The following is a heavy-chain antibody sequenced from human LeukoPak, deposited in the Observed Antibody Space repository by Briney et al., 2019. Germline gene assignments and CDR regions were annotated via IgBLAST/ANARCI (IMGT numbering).Heavy chain of an antibody. D-gene: IGHD6-13*01. Sequence: GESLKISCKGSGYGFTNYWIAWVRQMPGKGLECMGIIHPGDSDTRYSPSFQGQVTISADKSISTAYLQWSSLKASDTAMYYCARRVSSAWYPPFDYWGQGTLVTVSS. CDR2: IHPGDSDT. CDR3: ARRVSSAWYPPFDY. J-gene: IGHJ4*02. CDR1: GYGFTNYW. V-gene: IGHV5-51*01.